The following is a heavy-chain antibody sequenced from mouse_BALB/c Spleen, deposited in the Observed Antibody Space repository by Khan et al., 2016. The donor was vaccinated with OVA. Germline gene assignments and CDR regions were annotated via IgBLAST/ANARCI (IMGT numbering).Heavy chain of an antibody. J-gene: IGHJ3*01. CDR2: ISTYYGHA. CDR3: AMGGGGNRFAY. Sequence: QVQLKQSGAELVRPGVSVKISCKGSGYTFTDFTMHWVRQSHAMSLEWIGVISTYYGHATYNQKFKVKATMTVDKSSSTAYMELARLTSEDSAIYYCAMGGGGNRFAYWGQGTLVTVSA. CDR1: GYTFTDFT. V-gene: IGHV1S137*01.